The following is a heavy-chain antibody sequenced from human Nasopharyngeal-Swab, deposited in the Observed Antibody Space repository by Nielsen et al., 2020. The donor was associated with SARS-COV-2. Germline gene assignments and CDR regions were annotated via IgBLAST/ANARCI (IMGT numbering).Heavy chain of an antibody. Sequence: GESLKISCAASGFTFSSYWMHWVRQAPGKGLVWVSRINSDGSSTSYADSVKGRFTISRDNAKNSLYLQMNSLRAEDTAVYYCARAQAGRMVRDGMDVWGQGTTVTVSS. J-gene: IGHJ6*02. CDR1: GFTFSSYW. CDR3: ARAQAGRMVRDGMDV. CDR2: INSDGSST. D-gene: IGHD3-10*01. V-gene: IGHV3-74*01.